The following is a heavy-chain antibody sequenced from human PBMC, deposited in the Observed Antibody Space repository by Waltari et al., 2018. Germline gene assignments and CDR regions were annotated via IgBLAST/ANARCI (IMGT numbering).Heavy chain of an antibody. CDR1: GFTFTGYS. Sequence: QVQLVESGGGVVQPGRSLRLSCAASGFTFTGYSMHWVGQAPGQGLEWMGWINPNSGGTNYAQKFQGWVTMTRDTSISTAYMELSRLRSDDTAVYYCARGRAGATGKGFDPWGQGTLVTVSS. CDR3: ARGRAGATGKGFDP. J-gene: IGHJ5*02. D-gene: IGHD1-26*01. CDR2: INPNSGGT. V-gene: IGHV1-2*04.